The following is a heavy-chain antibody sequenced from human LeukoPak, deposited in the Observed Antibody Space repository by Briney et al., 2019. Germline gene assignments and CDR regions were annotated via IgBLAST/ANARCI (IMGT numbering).Heavy chain of an antibody. CDR3: ARAKPKNMVRGLIMRRESRYYFDY. Sequence: GGSLRLSCAASGFTVSSNYMSWVRQAPGKGLEWVSVIYSGGSTYYADSVKGRFTISRDNSKSTLYIQMNSLRAEDTAVYYCARAKPKNMVRGLIMRRESRYYFDYWGQGTLVSVSS. J-gene: IGHJ4*02. CDR2: IYSGGST. D-gene: IGHD3-10*01. V-gene: IGHV3-53*01. CDR1: GFTVSSNY.